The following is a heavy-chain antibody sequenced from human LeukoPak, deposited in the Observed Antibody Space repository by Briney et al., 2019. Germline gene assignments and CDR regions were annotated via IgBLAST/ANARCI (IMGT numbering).Heavy chain of an antibody. J-gene: IGHJ4*02. CDR3: ARDRKRSSGWWDFDY. D-gene: IGHD6-19*01. CDR1: GGSITSSSYY. V-gene: IGHV4-39*07. CDR2: IYYTGGT. Sequence: SETLSLTCSVSGGSITSSSYYWAWIRQSPEKGLEWIGSIYYTGGTYYSPSLKSRVTISVDTSKNQFSLKLSSVTAADTAVYYCARDRKRSSGWWDFDYWGQGTLVTVSS.